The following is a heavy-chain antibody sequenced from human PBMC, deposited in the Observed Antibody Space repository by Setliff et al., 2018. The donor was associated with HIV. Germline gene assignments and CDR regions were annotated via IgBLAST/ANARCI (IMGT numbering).Heavy chain of an antibody. Sequence: KTSETLSLTCAVSGGSISSSNWWSWVRQPPGKGLEWIGEIYHSGSTNYNPSLKSRVTISVDKSKNQFSLKLSSVTAADTAVYYCARDLSHRTTGYYYGMDVWGQGTTGTVS. CDR3: ARDLSHRTTGYYYGMDV. J-gene: IGHJ6*02. CDR1: GGSISSSNW. CDR2: IYHSGST. D-gene: IGHD1-7*01. V-gene: IGHV4-4*02.